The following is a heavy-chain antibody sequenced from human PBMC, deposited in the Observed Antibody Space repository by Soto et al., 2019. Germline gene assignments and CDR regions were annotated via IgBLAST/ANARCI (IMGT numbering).Heavy chain of an antibody. Sequence: GGSLRLSCAASGFTVSSNYMSWVRQAPGKGLEWVSVIYSGGSTYYADSVKGRFTISRHNSKNTLYLQMNSLRAEDTAVYYCARLDTAMVDAFDIWGQGTMVTVSS. V-gene: IGHV3-53*04. CDR1: GFTVSSNY. J-gene: IGHJ3*02. CDR2: IYSGGST. D-gene: IGHD5-18*01. CDR3: ARLDTAMVDAFDI.